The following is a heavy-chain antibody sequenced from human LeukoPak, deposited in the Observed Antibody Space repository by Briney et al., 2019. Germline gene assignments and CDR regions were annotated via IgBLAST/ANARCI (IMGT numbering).Heavy chain of an antibody. J-gene: IGHJ4*02. CDR3: TTHILLWFGEGRRFLFDY. CDR1: GFTFSNAW. V-gene: IGHV3-15*01. D-gene: IGHD3-10*01. CDR2: IKSKTDGGTT. Sequence: GRSLRLSCAASGFTFSNAWMSWVRQAPGKGLEWVGRIKSKTDGGTTDYAAPVKGRFTISRDDSKNTLYLQMNSLKTEDTAVYYCTTHILLWFGEGRRFLFDYWGQGTLVTVSS.